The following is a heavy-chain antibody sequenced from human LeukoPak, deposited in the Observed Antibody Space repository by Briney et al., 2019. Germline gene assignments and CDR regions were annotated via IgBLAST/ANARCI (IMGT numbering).Heavy chain of an antibody. J-gene: IGHJ4*02. D-gene: IGHD1-26*01. CDR3: ARARWDRARYFDY. Sequence: ASVKVSCKASGYIFTGYYMHWVRQAPGQGLEWMGWINPNSGGTNYAQKFQGRVTMTRDTSISTAYMELSRLRSDDTAVYYCARARWDRARYFDYWGQGTLVTVSS. CDR2: INPNSGGT. V-gene: IGHV1-2*02. CDR1: GYIFTGYY.